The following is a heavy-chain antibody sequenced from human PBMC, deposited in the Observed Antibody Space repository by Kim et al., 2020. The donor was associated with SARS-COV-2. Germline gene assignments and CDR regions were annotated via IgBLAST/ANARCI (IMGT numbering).Heavy chain of an antibody. J-gene: IGHJ4*02. Sequence: ADSVKGRFNISRDNTKNTLYLQMNSLRAEDTAVYYCARTPLFYDSAYFDYWGQGTLVTVSS. CDR3: ARTPLFYDSAYFDY. V-gene: IGHV3-66*01. D-gene: IGHD3-22*01.